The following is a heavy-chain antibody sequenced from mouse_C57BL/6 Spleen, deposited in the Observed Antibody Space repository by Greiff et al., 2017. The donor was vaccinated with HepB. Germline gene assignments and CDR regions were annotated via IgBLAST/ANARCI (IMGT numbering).Heavy chain of an antibody. CDR2: IDPSDSYT. D-gene: IGHD1-1*02. CDR1: GYTFTSYW. V-gene: IGHV1-50*01. J-gene: IGHJ2*01. Sequence: QVQLQQPGAELVKPGASVKLSCKASGYTFTSYWMQWVKQRPGQGLEWIGEIDPSDSYTNYNQKFKGKATLTVDTSSSTAYMQLSSLTSEDSAVYYCARSDGWGVFDYWGQGTTLTVSS. CDR3: ARSDGWGVFDY.